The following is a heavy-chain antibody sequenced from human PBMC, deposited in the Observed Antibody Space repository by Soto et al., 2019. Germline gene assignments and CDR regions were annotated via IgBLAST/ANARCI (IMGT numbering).Heavy chain of an antibody. J-gene: IGHJ6*02. CDR1: GFTFSSYW. CDR2: IKQDGSEK. Sequence: GGSLRLSCAASGFTFSSYWMSWVRQAPGKGLEWVANIKQDGSEKYYVDSVKGRFTISRDNAKNSLYLQMNSLRAEDTAVYYCAGVSGYSYGYVPFYYLCYHYNYGMVVWGQGATVTVSS. CDR3: AGVSGYSYGYVPFYYLCYHYNYGMVV. D-gene: IGHD5-18*01. V-gene: IGHV3-7*03.